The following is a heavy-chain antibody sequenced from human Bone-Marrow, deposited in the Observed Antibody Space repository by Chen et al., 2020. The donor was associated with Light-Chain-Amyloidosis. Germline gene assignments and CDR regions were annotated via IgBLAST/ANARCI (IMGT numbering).Heavy chain of an antibody. CDR1: GGSISSSSYY. D-gene: IGHD3-16*02. J-gene: IGHJ5*02. V-gene: IGHV4-39*07. CDR3: ARDPYDYVWGSYRPNNNWFDP. Sequence: QVQLQQWGAGLLKPSETLSLTCTVSGGSISSSSYYWGWIRQPPGKGLEWIGSIYYSGSTYYNPSLKSRVTISVDTSKNQFSLKLSSVTAADTAVYYCARDPYDYVWGSYRPNNNWFDPWGQGTLVTVSS. CDR2: IYYSGST.